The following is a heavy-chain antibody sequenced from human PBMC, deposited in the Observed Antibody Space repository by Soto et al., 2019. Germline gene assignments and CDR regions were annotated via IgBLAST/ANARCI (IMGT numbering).Heavy chain of an antibody. Sequence: GGPLRLSCAASGFTFSSYSMNWVRQAPGKGLEWVSYISSSSTIYYAESVKGRFTISRDNAKNSLYLQMNSLRDEDTAVYYCAREVRGVTTPYYYYGMDVWGQGTTVTVSS. CDR3: AREVRGVTTPYYYYGMDV. D-gene: IGHD4-17*01. CDR1: GFTFSSYS. CDR2: ISSSSTI. V-gene: IGHV3-48*02. J-gene: IGHJ6*02.